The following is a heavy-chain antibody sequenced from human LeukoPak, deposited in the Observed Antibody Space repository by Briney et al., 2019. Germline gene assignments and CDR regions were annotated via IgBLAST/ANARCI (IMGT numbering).Heavy chain of an antibody. CDR1: GYTFTGYY. CDR3: ARMWSTSSGGYNWSDP. Sequence: APVKVSCKASGYTFTGYYMYWVRQAPGQGLEWMGWINPNSGDTNYAQKFQGRVTMTRDTSISTAYMELSRLRSDDTAVFYCARMWSTSSGGYNWSDPWGQGTLVTVSS. J-gene: IGHJ5*02. V-gene: IGHV1-2*02. D-gene: IGHD6-6*01. CDR2: INPNSGDT.